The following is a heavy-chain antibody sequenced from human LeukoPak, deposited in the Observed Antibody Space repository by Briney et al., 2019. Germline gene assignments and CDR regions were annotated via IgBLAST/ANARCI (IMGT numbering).Heavy chain of an antibody. CDR1: GFTFSSYA. J-gene: IGHJ5*02. CDR3: AKAVPTIAARLCWFDP. V-gene: IGHV3-23*01. CDR2: ISGSGGGT. D-gene: IGHD6-6*01. Sequence: GGSLRLSCAASGFTFSSYAMSWVRQAPGKGLEWVSAISGSGGGTYYADSVKGRFTISRDNSKNTLYLQMNSLRAEDTAVYYCAKAVPTIAARLCWFDPWGQGTLVTVSS.